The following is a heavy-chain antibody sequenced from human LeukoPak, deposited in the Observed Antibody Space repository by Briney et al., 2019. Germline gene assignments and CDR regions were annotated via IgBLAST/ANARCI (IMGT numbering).Heavy chain of an antibody. V-gene: IGHV4-31*03. J-gene: IGHJ6*03. CDR3: ARGNGYYYYMDV. CDR2: IYYSGNT. D-gene: IGHD2-8*01. Sequence: SQTLSLTCSVSGGSVSSGSHYWIWIRQHPGKGLEWIAYIYYSGNTYYSPSLKSRVTISLDTSKNQSSVKLTSVTAADTAIYYCARGNGYYYYMDVWGKGTTVTVSS. CDR1: GGSVSSGSHY.